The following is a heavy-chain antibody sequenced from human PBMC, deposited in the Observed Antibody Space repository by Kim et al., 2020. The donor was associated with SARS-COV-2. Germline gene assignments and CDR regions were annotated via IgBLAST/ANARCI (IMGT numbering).Heavy chain of an antibody. J-gene: IGHJ4*02. Sequence: YNEVAVSVKGRITINPDTSKNQFSLQLNSVTPEDTAVYYCGRGVAGRIDYWGQGTLVTVSA. V-gene: IGHV6-1*01. D-gene: IGHD3-10*01. CDR3: GRGVAGRIDY. CDR2: YN.